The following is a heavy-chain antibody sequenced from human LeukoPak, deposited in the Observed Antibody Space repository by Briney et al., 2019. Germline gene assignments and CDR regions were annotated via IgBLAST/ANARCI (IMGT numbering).Heavy chain of an antibody. CDR3: AREKIGTGTVLGKDYYYMDV. Sequence: SETLSLTCTVSGGSISSYYWSWIRQPPGKGLEWIGYIYNSGSTNYNPSLKSRVTISVDTSKNQFSLKLRSVTAADTAMYYCAREKIGTGTVLGKDYYYMDVWGKGTTVTVSS. D-gene: IGHD3-16*01. CDR1: GGSISSYY. J-gene: IGHJ6*03. CDR2: IYNSGST. V-gene: IGHV4-59*12.